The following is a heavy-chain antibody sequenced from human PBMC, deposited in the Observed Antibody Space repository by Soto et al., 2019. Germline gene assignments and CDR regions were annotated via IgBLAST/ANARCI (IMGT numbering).Heavy chain of an antibody. CDR3: GRDRVNGSGSQPYY. Sequence: QVQLVESGGGVVQPGRSLRLSCAASGFTFSSYAMHWVRQAPGKGLVWVAVISYDGSNKYYGDSAKGRFTIARDNSKNTLYLQMNSLRAEDTAVYYCGRDRVNGSGSQPYYWGQGPLVTVSS. V-gene: IGHV3-30-3*01. D-gene: IGHD3-10*01. J-gene: IGHJ4*02. CDR1: GFTFSSYA. CDR2: ISYDGSNK.